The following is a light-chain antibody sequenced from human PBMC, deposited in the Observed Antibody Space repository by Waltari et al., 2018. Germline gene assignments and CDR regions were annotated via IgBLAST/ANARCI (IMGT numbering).Light chain of an antibody. V-gene: IGLV2-23*01. CDR1: SSDVGNYTL. Sequence: QSALTQPASVSGSPGQSITISCIGTSSDVGNYTLVSWYQQYPGKAPKLMVYDGRKRPSGGFNRVSAAKSGNTASLTIAWLQAEDDADYHCCSYAGSTTLVFGGGTKLTVL. CDR2: DGR. J-gene: IGLJ2*01. CDR3: CSYAGSTTLV.